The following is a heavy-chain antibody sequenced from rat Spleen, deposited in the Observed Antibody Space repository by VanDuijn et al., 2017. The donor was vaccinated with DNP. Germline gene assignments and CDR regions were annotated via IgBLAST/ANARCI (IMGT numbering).Heavy chain of an antibody. J-gene: IGHJ2*01. V-gene: IGHV5-7*01. Sequence: EVQLVESGGGLVQPGRSLKLSCAGSGFTFSDYNMAWVRQAPKKGLEWVATISYDGSGTYFRDSVKGRFTISRDNAESTLYLQMDSLRSEDTATYYCARRAYYFDYWGQGVMVTVSS. CDR3: ARRAYYFDY. CDR2: ISYDGSGT. CDR1: GFTFSDYN.